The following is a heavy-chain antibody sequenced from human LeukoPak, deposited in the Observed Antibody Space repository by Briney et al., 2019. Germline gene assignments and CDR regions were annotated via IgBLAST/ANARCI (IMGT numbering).Heavy chain of an antibody. D-gene: IGHD1-26*01. J-gene: IGHJ3*02. Sequence: PGGSLRLSCAAYGFTFSDYYMGWIRQAPGKGLEWVSYISSIGSTTYYADSVKGRFTISRDNAKNSLYLQMNSLRAADTAVYYCVIVGKLSDIWGQGTRVTVSS. V-gene: IGHV3-11*01. CDR1: GFTFSDYY. CDR3: VIVGKLSDI. CDR2: ISSIGSTT.